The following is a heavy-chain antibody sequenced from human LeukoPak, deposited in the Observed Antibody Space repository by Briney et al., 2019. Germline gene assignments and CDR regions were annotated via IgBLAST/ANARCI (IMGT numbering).Heavy chain of an antibody. D-gene: IGHD3-22*01. V-gene: IGHV3-48*02. CDR1: GFTFSSYS. Sequence: GGSLRLSCAASGFTFSSYSMNWVSQAPGKGLEWVSYISSSSTTIYYADSVKGRFTISRDNARNSLYLQMNSLRDEDTAVYYCARRYYYDSSGYLYWGQGTLVTVSS. CDR3: ARRYYYDSSGYLY. J-gene: IGHJ4*02. CDR2: ISSSSTTI.